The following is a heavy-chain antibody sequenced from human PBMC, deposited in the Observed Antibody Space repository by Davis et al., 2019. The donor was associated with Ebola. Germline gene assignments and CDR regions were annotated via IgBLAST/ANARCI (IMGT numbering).Heavy chain of an antibody. CDR1: GYTFTSYG. CDR2: ISAYNGNT. CDR3: ARDRGMITFGGTLDY. J-gene: IGHJ4*02. V-gene: IGHV1-18*01. Sequence: ASVKVSCKASGYTFTSYGISWVRQAPGQGLEWMGWISAYNGNTNYAQKLQGRVTMTTDPSTSTAYMELRSLRSDDTAVYYCARDRGMITFGGTLDYWGQGTLVTVSS. D-gene: IGHD3-16*01.